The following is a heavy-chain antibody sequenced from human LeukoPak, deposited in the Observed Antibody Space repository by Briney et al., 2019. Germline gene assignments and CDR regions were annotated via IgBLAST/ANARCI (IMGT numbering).Heavy chain of an antibody. CDR2: ISWNSGSI. CDR3: AKDIGWFGELLIYAFDI. V-gene: IGHV3-9*01. Sequence: GGSLRLSCAASGFTFDDYAMHWVWQAPGKGLEWVSGISWNSGSIGYADSVKGRFTISRDNAKNSLYLQMNSLRAEDTALYYCAKDIGWFGELLIYAFDIWGQGTMVTVSS. J-gene: IGHJ3*02. CDR1: GFTFDDYA. D-gene: IGHD3-10*01.